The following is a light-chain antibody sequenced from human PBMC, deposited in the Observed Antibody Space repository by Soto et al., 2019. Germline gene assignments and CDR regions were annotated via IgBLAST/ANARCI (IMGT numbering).Light chain of an antibody. CDR2: NIN. CDR1: SGPVSTTHF. V-gene: IGLV8-61*01. J-gene: IGLJ3*02. Sequence: QTVVTQEPSFSVSPGGTVTLTCGLTSGPVSTTHFPSWYQQTPGQPPRTLLYNINTRSSGVPDRFSGSILGDKAALTITGAQADDESDYYCILYMGSGIWVFGGGTKLTVL. CDR3: ILYMGSGIWV.